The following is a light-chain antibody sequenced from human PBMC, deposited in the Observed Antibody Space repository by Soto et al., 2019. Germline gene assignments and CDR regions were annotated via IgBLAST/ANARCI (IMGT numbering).Light chain of an antibody. CDR1: SSDVGSYNL. CDR3: CSYAGSSTFRSV. Sequence: QSALTQPASVSGSPGQSITISCTGTSSDVGSYNLVSWYQQHPGKAPKLMIYEVSKRPSGVSNRCSGSKSGNTASLTISGLQAEDEADYYCCSYAGSSTFRSVFGTGTKLTVL. V-gene: IGLV2-23*02. J-gene: IGLJ1*01. CDR2: EVS.